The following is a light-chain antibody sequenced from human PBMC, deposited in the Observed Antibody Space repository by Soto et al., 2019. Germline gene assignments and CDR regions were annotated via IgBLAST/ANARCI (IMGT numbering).Light chain of an antibody. CDR1: QSLLYSDGNTY. CDR3: MQGTYWPPRT. CDR2: KVS. Sequence: DVVMTQSPLSLPVTLGQPASISCRSSQSLLYSDGNTYLSWFQQRPGQSPRRLIYKVSIRDSGVPDRFSGSGSGTDFTLKITRVEDEAVGVYYCMQGTYWPPRTCGQGTKVDIK. V-gene: IGKV2-30*01. J-gene: IGKJ1*01.